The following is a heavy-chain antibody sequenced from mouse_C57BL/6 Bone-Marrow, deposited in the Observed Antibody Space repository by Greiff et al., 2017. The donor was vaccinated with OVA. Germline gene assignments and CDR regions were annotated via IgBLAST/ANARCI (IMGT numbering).Heavy chain of an antibody. CDR1: GYTFTDYY. CDR3: ARATTAFMDY. Sequence: VQLQQSGPVLVKPGASVKMSCKASGYTFTDYYMNWVKQSHGKSLEWIGVINPYNGGTSYNQKFKGKATLTVDKSSSTAYMELNSLTSEDSAVYYCARATTAFMDYWGQGTSVTVSS. V-gene: IGHV1-19*01. D-gene: IGHD1-2*01. CDR2: INPYNGGT. J-gene: IGHJ4*01.